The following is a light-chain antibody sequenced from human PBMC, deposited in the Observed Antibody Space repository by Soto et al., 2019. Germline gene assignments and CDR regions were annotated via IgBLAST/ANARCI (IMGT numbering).Light chain of an antibody. V-gene: IGLV2-18*02. J-gene: IGLJ1*01. CDR3: SSYTTSSTYV. Sequence: QSVLPQPPSVTGSPGQSVAISCTATSSDVGNYNRVSWYQQPPGTAPRLMIYDVSNRPSGVPDRFSGSKSGNTASLTISGLQADDEADYYCSSYTTSSTYVFGTGTKVTVL. CDR1: SSDVGNYNR. CDR2: DVS.